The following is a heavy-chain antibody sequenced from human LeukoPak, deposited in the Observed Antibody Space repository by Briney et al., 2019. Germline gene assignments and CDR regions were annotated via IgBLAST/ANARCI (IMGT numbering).Heavy chain of an antibody. CDR3: AREPPYYGSGSYI. Sequence: RSGGSLRLSCAASGFTFSSYWMHWVRQAPGKGLEWVSGINWNGGSTGYADSVKGRFTISRDNAKNSLYLQMNSLRAEDTALYYCAREPPYYGSGSYIWGQGTLVTVSS. V-gene: IGHV3-20*04. D-gene: IGHD3-10*01. CDR1: GFTFSSYW. J-gene: IGHJ4*02. CDR2: INWNGGST.